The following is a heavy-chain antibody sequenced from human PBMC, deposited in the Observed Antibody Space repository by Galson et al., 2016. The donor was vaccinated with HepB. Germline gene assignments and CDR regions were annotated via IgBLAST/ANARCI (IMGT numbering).Heavy chain of an antibody. CDR2: IDHSGST. Sequence: ETLSLTCAVYGVSFNGFYWSWIRQPPGKGLEWIGEIDHSGSTSYNPSLKSRVTISVDTSKNQFSLKLNSVTAADTAVYYCARGLEGYDSTGYYSNWGQGTLVTVSS. V-gene: IGHV4-34*01. CDR3: ARGLEGYDSTGYYSN. CDR1: GVSFNGFY. D-gene: IGHD3-22*01. J-gene: IGHJ4*02.